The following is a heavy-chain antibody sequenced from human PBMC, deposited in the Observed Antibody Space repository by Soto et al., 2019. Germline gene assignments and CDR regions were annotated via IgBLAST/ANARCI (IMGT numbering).Heavy chain of an antibody. J-gene: IGHJ4*02. CDR1: GFTFDAFA. Sequence: EVQLVESGGGLVQPGRSLRLSCAASGFTFDAFAMHWVRQAPGKGLEWVSGISWNSDNIAYADSVKGRFTLSRANAKSSLYLKRSSRRAEDTAFYYWAKDMGLDVAGDHGCDQWGQGTLVTVSS. D-gene: IGHD6-19*01. V-gene: IGHV3-9*01. CDR2: ISWNSDNI. CDR3: AKDMGLDVAGDHGCDQ.